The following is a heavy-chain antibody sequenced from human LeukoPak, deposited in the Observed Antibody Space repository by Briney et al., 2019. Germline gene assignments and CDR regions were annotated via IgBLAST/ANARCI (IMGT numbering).Heavy chain of an antibody. CDR2: FDPEDGET. CDR1: GYTLTELS. J-gene: IGHJ4*02. CDR3: AREDYYDGGSNDY. Sequence: ASGKVSCKVSGYTLTELSMHWVRQAHGKGLEWMGGFDPEDGETIYAQKFQGRVTMTEDTSTDTAYMELSSLRPEDTAAYYCAREDYYDGGSNDYWGQGTLVTVSS. D-gene: IGHD3-22*01. V-gene: IGHV1-24*01.